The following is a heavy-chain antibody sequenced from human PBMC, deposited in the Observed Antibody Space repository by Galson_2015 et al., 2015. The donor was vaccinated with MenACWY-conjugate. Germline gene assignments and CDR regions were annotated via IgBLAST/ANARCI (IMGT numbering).Heavy chain of an antibody. V-gene: IGHV3-23*01. CDR3: AKNAIVVVPAAITGVFDY. D-gene: IGHD2-2*02. CDR1: GFTFSSYA. CDR2: ISGSGGST. Sequence: SLRLSCAASGFTFSSYAMSWVRQAPGKGLEWVSAISGSGGSTYYADSVKGRFTISRDNSKNTLYLQMNSLRAEDTAVYYCAKNAIVVVPAAITGVFDYWGQGTLVTVSS. J-gene: IGHJ4*02.